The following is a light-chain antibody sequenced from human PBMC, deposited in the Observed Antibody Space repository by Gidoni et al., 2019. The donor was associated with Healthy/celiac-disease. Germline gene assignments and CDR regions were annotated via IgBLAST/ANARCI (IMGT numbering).Light chain of an antibody. V-gene: IGKV3-20*01. CDR1: QSVSSSY. CDR2: GAS. J-gene: IGKJ2*01. CDR3: QQYGSSPYT. Sequence: EIVLTQSPGTLSLSPGERATLSCRASQSVSSSYLAWYHPKPGQAPRLLIYGASSRATGIPDRFSGSGSGTDFTLTISRLEPEDFAVYYCQQYGSSPYTFGQGTKLEIK.